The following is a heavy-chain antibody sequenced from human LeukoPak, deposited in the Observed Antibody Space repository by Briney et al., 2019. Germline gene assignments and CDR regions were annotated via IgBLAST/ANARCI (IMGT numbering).Heavy chain of an antibody. CDR1: GGTFSNRA. CDR2: IIPLLDIA. CDR3: ARVRTGTTYHYAMDV. D-gene: IGHD1-1*01. V-gene: IGHV1-69*04. J-gene: IGHJ6*02. Sequence: GASVKVSCKASGGTFSNRAISWVRQAPGQGLEWMGRIIPLLDIALYAQNFQGRVTITADKATTTAYMELTSLRSEDTAVYYCARVRTGTTYHYAMDVWGQGTTVTVSS.